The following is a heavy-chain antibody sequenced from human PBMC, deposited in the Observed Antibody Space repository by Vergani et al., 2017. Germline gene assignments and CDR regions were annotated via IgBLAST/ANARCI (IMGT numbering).Heavy chain of an antibody. D-gene: IGHD1-1*01. CDR2: IYYSGST. V-gene: IGHV4-39*01. CDR3: ARLTWLERHGAFDY. CDR1: GGSISSSSYY. J-gene: IGHJ4*02. Sequence: QLQLQESGPGLVKPSETLSLTCTVSGGSISSSSYYWGWIRQPRGKGLEWIGSIYYSGSTYYNPSLKSRVTISVDTSKNQFSLKLSSVTAADTAVYYCARLTWLERHGAFDYWGQGTLVTVSS.